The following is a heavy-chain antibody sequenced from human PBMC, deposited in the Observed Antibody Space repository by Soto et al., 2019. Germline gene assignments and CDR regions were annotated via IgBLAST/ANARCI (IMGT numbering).Heavy chain of an antibody. CDR2: ISSSSSTI. V-gene: IGHV3-48*02. CDR1: GFTFSSYS. Sequence: GGSLRLSCAASGFTFSSYSMNWVRQAPGKGLEWVSYISSSSSTIYYADSVKGRFTISRDNAKNSLYLQMNSLRDEDTAVYYCARDGYYYDSSGYYYGQGSFDYWGQGTLVTVSS. D-gene: IGHD3-22*01. CDR3: ARDGYYYDSSGYYYGQGSFDY. J-gene: IGHJ4*02.